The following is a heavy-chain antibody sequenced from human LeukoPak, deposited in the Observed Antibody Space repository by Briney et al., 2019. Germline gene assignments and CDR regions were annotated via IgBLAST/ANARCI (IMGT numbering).Heavy chain of an antibody. D-gene: IGHD2-8*02. V-gene: IGHV3-23*01. CDR2: VSGSAGRT. CDR3: AKNRGHCVDGVCHNYYYMDV. J-gene: IGHJ6*03. Sequence: GSLSLSCAASGFTFSSFAMTWVRQAPGKGLEWVSTVSGSAGRTDYADSVKGRFTISRDNLKNTLYLQMNGLRAEDTAVYYCAKNRGHCVDGVCHNYYYMDVWGRGTTVTVSS. CDR1: GFTFSSFA.